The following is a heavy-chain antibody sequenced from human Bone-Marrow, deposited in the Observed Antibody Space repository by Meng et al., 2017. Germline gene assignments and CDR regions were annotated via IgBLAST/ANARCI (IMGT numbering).Heavy chain of an antibody. J-gene: IGHJ4*01. V-gene: IGHV3-15*01. Sequence: GQLVDPGGGFVKPGGSLRLSCAASGFTFSNAWMTWVRQAPGKGLEWIGRMKSNVDGGTVDYAAAVKGRFFISRDDSENTFYLQMNSLKTEDTAVYYCSGHVDYWGHGTLVTVSS. CDR2: MKSNVDGGTV. CDR3: SGHVDY. CDR1: GFTFSNAW.